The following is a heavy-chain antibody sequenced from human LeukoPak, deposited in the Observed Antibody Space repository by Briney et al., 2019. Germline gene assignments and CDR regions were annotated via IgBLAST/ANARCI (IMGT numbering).Heavy chain of an antibody. CDR3: ARDREDIVVVPAASYYYYYYMDV. Sequence: SGGSLRLSCAASGFTVSSNCMSWVRQAPGKGLEWVSVIYSGGSTYYADSVKGRFTISRDNSKNTLYLQMNSLRAEDTAVYYCARDREDIVVVPAASYYYYYYMDVWGKGTTVTISS. J-gene: IGHJ6*03. V-gene: IGHV3-53*01. CDR2: IYSGGST. D-gene: IGHD2-2*01. CDR1: GFTVSSNC.